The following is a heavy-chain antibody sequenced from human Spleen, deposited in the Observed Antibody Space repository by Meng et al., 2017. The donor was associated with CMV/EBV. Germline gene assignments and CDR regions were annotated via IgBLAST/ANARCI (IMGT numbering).Heavy chain of an antibody. V-gene: IGHV3-21*01. CDR1: GFTFSSYS. Sequence: GGSLRLSCAASGFTFSSYSMNWVRQAPGKGLEWVSSISSSSSYIYYADSVKGRFTISRDDSKNTVYLQMNSLTSEDTAVYYCARDSSGWLDYWGQGTLVTVSS. CDR2: ISSSSSYI. CDR3: ARDSSGWLDY. J-gene: IGHJ4*02. D-gene: IGHD6-19*01.